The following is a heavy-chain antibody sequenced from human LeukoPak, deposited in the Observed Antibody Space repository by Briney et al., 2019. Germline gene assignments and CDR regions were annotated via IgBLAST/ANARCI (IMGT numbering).Heavy chain of an antibody. D-gene: IGHD3-10*01. CDR1: GYSISSGYY. CDR3: AREVMVRGVRWAYYYYYMDV. J-gene: IGHJ6*03. Sequence: SETLSLTCSVSGYSISSGYYWGWIRQPPGKGLEWIANIYRGGNTYYNPSLESRVTISLDTSKNQFSLKLSSVTAADTAVYYCAREVMVRGVRWAYYYYYMDVWGKGTTVTISS. V-gene: IGHV4-38-2*02. CDR2: IYRGGNT.